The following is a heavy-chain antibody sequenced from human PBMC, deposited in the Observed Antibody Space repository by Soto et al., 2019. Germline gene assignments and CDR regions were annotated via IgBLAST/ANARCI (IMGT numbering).Heavy chain of an antibody. D-gene: IGHD3-22*01. V-gene: IGHV4-30-4*01. CDR3: AREKVVGVYYYYYYGMDV. J-gene: IGHJ6*02. CDR2: IYYSGST. Sequence: SETLSLTCTVSGGSISSGDYYWSWIRQPPGKGLEWIGYIYYSGSTYYNPSLKSRVTISVDTSKNQFSLKLSSVTAADTAVYYCAREKVVGVYYYYYYGMDVWGQGTTVT. CDR1: GGSISSGDYY.